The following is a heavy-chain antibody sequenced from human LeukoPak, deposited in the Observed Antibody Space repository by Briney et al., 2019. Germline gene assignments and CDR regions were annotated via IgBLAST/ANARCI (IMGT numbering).Heavy chain of an antibody. V-gene: IGHV4-34*01. CDR1: GGSFSGYY. J-gene: IGHJ4*02. Sequence: PSETLSLTCAVYGGSFSGYYCSWIRQPPGKGLEWIGEINHSGSTNYNPSLKSRVTISVDTSKNQFSLKLSSVTAADTAVYYCARGCSSTSCLYYFDYWGQGTLVTVSS. D-gene: IGHD2-2*01. CDR2: INHSGST. CDR3: ARGCSSTSCLYYFDY.